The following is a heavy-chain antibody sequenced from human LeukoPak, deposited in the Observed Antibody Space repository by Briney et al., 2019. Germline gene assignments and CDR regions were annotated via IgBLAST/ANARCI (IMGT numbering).Heavy chain of an antibody. D-gene: IGHD3-22*01. CDR2: ISSSGSTI. CDR1: GFTFSDYY. Sequence: GGSLRLSCAASGFTFSDYYMSWIRKAPGKGQEWVSYISSSGSTIYYADSVKGRFTISRDNSYNTVFLQMDSLRPEDTAIYYCAKDPRYYDGPGYHGGYYYYMDVWGKGTTVTISS. CDR3: AKDPRYYDGPGYHGGYYYYMDV. V-gene: IGHV3-11*01. J-gene: IGHJ6*03.